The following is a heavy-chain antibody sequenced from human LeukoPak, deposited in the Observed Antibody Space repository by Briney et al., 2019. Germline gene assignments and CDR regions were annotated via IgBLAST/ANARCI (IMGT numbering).Heavy chain of an antibody. Sequence: SQTLSLTCTVSGGSVSSGSYYWGWIRQPPGKGLEWIGSIYYTGSTYYNPSLKSRVTISVDTSKNQFSLKLSSVTAADTAVYYCASRIAAAGSVDYWGQGTLVTVSS. CDR2: IYYTGST. D-gene: IGHD6-13*01. V-gene: IGHV4-39*01. J-gene: IGHJ4*02. CDR1: GGSVSSGSYY. CDR3: ASRIAAAGSVDY.